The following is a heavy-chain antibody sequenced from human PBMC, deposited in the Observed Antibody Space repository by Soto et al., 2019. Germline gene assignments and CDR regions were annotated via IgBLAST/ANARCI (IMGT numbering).Heavy chain of an antibody. CDR3: VRHGIDIVTGHMDY. Sequence: PGESLKISCKGSGYSFTSYWIGWVRQMPGKGLDWMGLSYPGDSDTRYSPSFQGQVTISADKSISTAYLQWSSLKASDTAMYYCVRHGIDIVTGHMDYCGQGSLVTVSS. V-gene: IGHV5-51*01. CDR1: GYSFTSYW. D-gene: IGHD3-9*01. J-gene: IGHJ4*02. CDR2: SYPGDSDT.